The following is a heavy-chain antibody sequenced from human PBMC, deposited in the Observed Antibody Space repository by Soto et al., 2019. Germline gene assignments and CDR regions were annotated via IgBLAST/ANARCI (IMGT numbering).Heavy chain of an antibody. D-gene: IGHD5-18*01. CDR2: ISAYNGNT. Sequence: ASVKVSCKASGYTFTSYGISWVRQAPGQGLEWMGWISAYNGNTNYAQKLQGRVTMTTDTSTSTAYMELRSLRSDDTAVYYCASTRGYSYGDNWFDPWGQGTLVTVSS. V-gene: IGHV1-18*01. CDR3: ASTRGYSYGDNWFDP. J-gene: IGHJ5*02. CDR1: GYTFTSYG.